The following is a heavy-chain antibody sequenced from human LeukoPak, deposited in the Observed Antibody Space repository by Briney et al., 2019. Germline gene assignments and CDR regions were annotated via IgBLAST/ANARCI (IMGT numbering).Heavy chain of an antibody. D-gene: IGHD6-6*01. J-gene: IGHJ3*02. V-gene: IGHV1-18*04. CDR3: AIVQGGAHDAFDI. Sequence: GASVKVSCKASGYNFINYGITWVRQAPGQGLEWMGWISTYNGNANYAQNLQGRFTMTTDTSTSTAYMELTSLRCDDTAIYYCAIVQGGAHDAFDIWGQGTMVTVSS. CDR2: ISTYNGNA. CDR1: GYNFINYG.